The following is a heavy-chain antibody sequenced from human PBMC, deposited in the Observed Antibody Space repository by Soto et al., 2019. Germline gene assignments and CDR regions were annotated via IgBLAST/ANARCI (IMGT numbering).Heavy chain of an antibody. CDR3: AKAFQPIVATSGYDY. CDR1: GFTFDDYA. CDR2: ISWNSGSI. Sequence: EVQLVESGGGLVQPGRSLRLSCAASGFTFDDYAMHWVRQAPGKGLEWVSGISWNSGSIGYADSVKGRFTISRDNAKNYLYLQMNSLRAEDTALYYCAKAFQPIVATSGYDYWGQGTLVTVSS. V-gene: IGHV3-9*01. J-gene: IGHJ4*02. D-gene: IGHD5-12*01.